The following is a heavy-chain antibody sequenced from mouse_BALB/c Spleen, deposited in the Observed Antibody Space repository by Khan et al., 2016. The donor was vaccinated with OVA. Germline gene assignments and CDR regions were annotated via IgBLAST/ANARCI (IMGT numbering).Heavy chain of an antibody. V-gene: IGHV1-4*01. D-gene: IGHD2-14*01. CDR3: GRDGAYHRNDGWFAY. Sequence: QVQLKQSGAELARPGASVKMSCKASGYTFTSYTIHWIKKRPGQGLEWIGYINPSNGYTNYNQKFKDKATLTTDKSSTTAYLQLSSLTSDDSAVYNCGRDGAYHRNDGWFAYWGQGTLVTGSA. CDR2: INPSNGYT. J-gene: IGHJ3*01. CDR1: GYTFTSYT.